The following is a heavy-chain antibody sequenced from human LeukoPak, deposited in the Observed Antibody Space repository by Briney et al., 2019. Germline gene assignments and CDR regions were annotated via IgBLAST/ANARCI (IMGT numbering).Heavy chain of an antibody. V-gene: IGHV3-30*18. J-gene: IGHJ4*02. CDR3: AKDPISVSSGYYHPDFDY. Sequence: GGSLRLSCAASGFTFSNYGMHWVRQAPGKGLEWVAVTSYDGSNKYYADSGKGRFTISRDNSKSKLYLQMNSLRAEDTAVYYCAKDPISVSSGYYHPDFDYWGQGTLVTVSS. D-gene: IGHD3-22*01. CDR1: GFTFSNYG. CDR2: TSYDGSNK.